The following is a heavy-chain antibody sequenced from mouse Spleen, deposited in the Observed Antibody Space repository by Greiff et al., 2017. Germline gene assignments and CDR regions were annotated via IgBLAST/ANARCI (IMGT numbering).Heavy chain of an antibody. CDR3: ARPITTGWFAY. J-gene: IGHJ3*01. Sequence: EVHLVESGAELVRPGALVKLSCKASGFNIKDYYMHWVKQRPEQGLEWIGWIDPENGNTIYDPKFQGKASITADTSSNTAYLQLSSLTSEDTAVYYCARPITTGWFAYWGQGTLVTVSA. CDR1: GFNIKDYY. CDR2: IDPENGNT. D-gene: IGHD1-2*01. V-gene: IGHV14-1*02.